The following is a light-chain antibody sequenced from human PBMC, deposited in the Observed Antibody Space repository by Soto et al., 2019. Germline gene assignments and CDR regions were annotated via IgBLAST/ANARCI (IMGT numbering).Light chain of an antibody. CDR1: SRDVGTYTL. J-gene: IGLJ3*02. CDR2: EGS. V-gene: IGLV2-14*02. Sequence: QSALTQPASVSGSPGQSITISCTGTSRDVGTYTLVSWYQHYPGKAPKLIIYEGSKRPSGVSNRFSASKTGRTASLTISGLQPEDEADYYCCSYSSSGTLTVFGGGTKLTVL. CDR3: CSYSSSGTLTV.